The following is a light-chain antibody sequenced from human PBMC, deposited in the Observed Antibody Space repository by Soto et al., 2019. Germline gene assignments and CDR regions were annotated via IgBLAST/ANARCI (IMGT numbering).Light chain of an antibody. J-gene: IGKJ2*01. V-gene: IGKV3-20*01. CDR3: XQYXSSPGYT. Sequence: EIVLTQSPGTLSLSPGERATLSCRASQSVSSSYLAWYQQKPGQAPRLLIYGASGRATGIPDRFSGSGSGTDFTLTISRLEPEDXXVYXXXQYXSSPGYTFGQGTKLEIK. CDR2: GAS. CDR1: QSVSSSY.